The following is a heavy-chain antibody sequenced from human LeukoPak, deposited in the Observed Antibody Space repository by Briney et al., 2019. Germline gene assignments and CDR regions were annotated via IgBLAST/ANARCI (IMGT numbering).Heavy chain of an antibody. V-gene: IGHV1-18*01. CDR3: ARAVIVAGATETIDAFDI. CDR1: GYTFTSYA. CDR2: ISTYSGNT. J-gene: IGHJ3*02. Sequence: ASVKVSCKPSGYTFTSYAISWLRQAPGQGLEWMGWISTYSGNTNYAQKLQGRITMTIETSTSTAYMELRSLRSDDTAVYYCARAVIVAGATETIDAFDIWGQGTMVTVSS. D-gene: IGHD1-26*01.